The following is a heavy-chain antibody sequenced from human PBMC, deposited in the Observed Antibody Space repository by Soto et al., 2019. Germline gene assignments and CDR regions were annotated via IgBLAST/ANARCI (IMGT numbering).Heavy chain of an antibody. J-gene: IGHJ4*02. Sequence: SETLSLTCTVSGGSISSGGYYWSWIRQHPGKGLEWIGYIYYSGSTYYNPSLKSRVTISVDTSKNQFSLKLSSVTAADTAVYYCTRADLWFGGTDYWGQGTLVTVSS. CDR2: IYYSGST. CDR3: TRADLWFGGTDY. V-gene: IGHV4-31*03. D-gene: IGHD3-10*01. CDR1: GGSISSGGYY.